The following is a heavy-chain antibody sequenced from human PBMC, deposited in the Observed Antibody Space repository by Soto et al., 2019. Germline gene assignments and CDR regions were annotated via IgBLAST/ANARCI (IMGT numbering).Heavy chain of an antibody. CDR3: AKEEGGSSWYGGYYYYGMDV. V-gene: IGHV3-30*18. Sequence: GGSLRLSCAAPGFTFSSYGMHWVRQAPGKGLEWVAVISYDGSNKYYADSVKGRFTISRDNSKNTLYLQMNSLRAEDTAVYYCAKEEGGSSWYGGYYYYGMDVWGQGTTVTVSS. CDR2: ISYDGSNK. J-gene: IGHJ6*02. CDR1: GFTFSSYG. D-gene: IGHD6-13*01.